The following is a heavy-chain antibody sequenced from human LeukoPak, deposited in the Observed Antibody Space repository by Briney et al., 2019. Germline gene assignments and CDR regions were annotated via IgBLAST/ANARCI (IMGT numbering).Heavy chain of an antibody. CDR1: GYTFTSYD. D-gene: IGHD3-22*01. V-gene: IGHV1-8*01. CDR3: ARENYYDSSGYFLPFDP. CDR2: MNPNSGNT. J-gene: IGHJ5*02. Sequence: ASVKVSCKASGYTFTSYDINWVRQATGQGLEWMGWMNPNSGNTGYAQKFQGRVTMTRNTSISTAYMELSSLGSEDTAVYYCARENYYDSSGYFLPFDPWGQGTLVTVSS.